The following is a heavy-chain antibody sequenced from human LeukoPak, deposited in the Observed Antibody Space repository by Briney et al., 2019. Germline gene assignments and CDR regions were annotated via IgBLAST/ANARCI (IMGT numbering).Heavy chain of an antibody. CDR1: GFTFSSYA. Sequence: GGSLRLSCAASGFTFSSYAMSWVRQAPGKGLEWVSAISGSGGSTYYADSVKGRFTIPRDNSKNTLYLQMNSLRAEDTAVYYCAKGIGGSSWYYFDYWGQGTLVTVSS. D-gene: IGHD6-13*01. J-gene: IGHJ4*02. CDR3: AKGIGGSSWYYFDY. CDR2: ISGSGGST. V-gene: IGHV3-23*01.